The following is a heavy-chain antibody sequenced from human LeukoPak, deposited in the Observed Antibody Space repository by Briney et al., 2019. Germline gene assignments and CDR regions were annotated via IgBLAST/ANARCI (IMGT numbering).Heavy chain of an antibody. CDR2: IGSSGTTI. D-gene: IGHD6-19*01. V-gene: IGHV3-48*03. CDR1: GFPFSIYE. CDR3: ALLAVASDFDY. J-gene: IGHJ4*02. Sequence: GGSLRLSCAVSGFPFSIYEMNWVRQARGRGLEWVSNIGSSGTTIYYADSVKGRFSISRDNAKSSLYLQMNSLRVEDTAVYYCALLAVASDFDYWGQGALVTVSS.